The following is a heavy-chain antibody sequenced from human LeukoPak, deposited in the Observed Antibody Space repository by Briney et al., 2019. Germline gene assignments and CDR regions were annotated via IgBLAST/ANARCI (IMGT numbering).Heavy chain of an antibody. D-gene: IGHD5-18*01. CDR2: IRNDGSKK. CDR1: VLTFSSYG. J-gene: IGHJ4*02. CDR3: AKDSGYRYGGCFDF. Sequence: GGSLRLSCAASVLTFSSYGMHWVRQAPGKGLEWVAFIRNDGSKKYYADSVKGRFTISRDNSENTLHLQMNSLRAEDTAVYYCAKDSGYRYGGCFDFWGQGTLVTVSS. V-gene: IGHV3-30*02.